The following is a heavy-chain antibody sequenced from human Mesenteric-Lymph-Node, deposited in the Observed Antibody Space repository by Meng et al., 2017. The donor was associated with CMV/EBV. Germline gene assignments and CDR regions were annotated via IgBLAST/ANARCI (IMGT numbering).Heavy chain of an antibody. CDR2: ISRSGTTI. J-gene: IGHJ3*02. V-gene: IGHV3-11*01. CDR3: ARGTPYQILYSDAFDI. D-gene: IGHD2-2*02. Sequence: GGSLRLSCAASGFTLRDNYMSWIRQAPGKGLEWVSYISRSGTTIYYADSVKGRFTISRDNVKNSLYLQMNSLRAEDTAVFYCARGTPYQILYSDAFDIWGQGTMVTVSS. CDR1: GFTLRDNY.